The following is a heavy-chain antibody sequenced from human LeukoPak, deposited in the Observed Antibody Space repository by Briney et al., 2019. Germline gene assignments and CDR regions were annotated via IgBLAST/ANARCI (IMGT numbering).Heavy chain of an antibody. D-gene: IGHD3-3*01. CDR1: GGSISSGGYY. CDR2: IYYSGST. V-gene: IGHV4-31*03. CDR3: ARAGGFFSPFGY. J-gene: IGHJ4*02. Sequence: PSETLSLTCTVSGGSISSGGYYWSWIRQHPGKGLEWIGYIYYSGSTYYNPSLKSRVTISVDTSKNQFSLKLTSVTAADTAVYFCARAGGFFSPFGYWGQGTLVTVSS.